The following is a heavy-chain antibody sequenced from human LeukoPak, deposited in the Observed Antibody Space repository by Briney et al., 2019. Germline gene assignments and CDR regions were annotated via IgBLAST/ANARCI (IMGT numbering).Heavy chain of an antibody. V-gene: IGHV4-59*08. CDR3: ARSLYYDFWSGPVLY. J-gene: IGHJ4*02. CDR2: IYYSGST. Sequence: SETLSLTCTVSGGSISSYYWSWIRQPPGKGLEWIGYIYYSGSTNYNPSLKSRVTISVDTSKNQFSLKLSSVTAADTAVYYCARSLYYDFWSGPVLYWGQVILVTVSS. CDR1: GGSISSYY. D-gene: IGHD3-3*01.